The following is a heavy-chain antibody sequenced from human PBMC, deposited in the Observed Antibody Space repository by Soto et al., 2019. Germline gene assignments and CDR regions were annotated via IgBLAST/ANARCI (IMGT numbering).Heavy chain of an antibody. J-gene: IGHJ6*02. Sequence: EVQLVESGGGLVQPGGSLKLSCAASGFIFTDSAMHWVRQASGKGLEWVGRITTKADSHATKYAASVKGRFTISRDDSKNTAYLQMNSLKTEDTAVYYCTCGSLDTMLDGMDVWGPGTTVTVFS. CDR1: GFIFTDSA. D-gene: IGHD3-3*01. CDR3: TCGSLDTMLDGMDV. V-gene: IGHV3-73*02. CDR2: ITTKADSHAT.